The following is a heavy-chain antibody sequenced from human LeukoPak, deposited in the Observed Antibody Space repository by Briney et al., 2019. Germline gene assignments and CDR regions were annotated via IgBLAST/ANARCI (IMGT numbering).Heavy chain of an antibody. CDR1: GYTFTRNY. CDR3: ARGQGYTTSYFDF. D-gene: IGHD3-16*02. Sequence: ASVKVSFKASGYTFTRNYMHWVRQAPGRGLEWMGIIDPTGSGTTYGQRFQGRLTMTTDTSTRTVYMELRSLTSADTAVYYCARGQGYTTSYFDFWGQGSLVTVSS. V-gene: IGHV1-46*01. CDR2: IDPTGSGT. J-gene: IGHJ4*02.